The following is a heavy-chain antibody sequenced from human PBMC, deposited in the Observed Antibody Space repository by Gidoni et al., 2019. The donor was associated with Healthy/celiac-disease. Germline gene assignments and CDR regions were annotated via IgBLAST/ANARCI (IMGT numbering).Heavy chain of an antibody. CDR3: ARGRGVAVIHNWFDP. J-gene: IGHJ5*02. CDR1: GYTFTSYY. V-gene: IGHV1-46*01. CDR2: INPSGGST. Sequence: QVQLVQSGAEVKKPGASVKVSCKASGYTFTSYYMHWVRQAPGQGLEWMGIINPSGGSTSYAQKFQGRVTMTRDTSTSTVYMELSSLRSEDTAVYYCARGRGVAVIHNWFDPWGQGTLVTVSS. D-gene: IGHD3-22*01.